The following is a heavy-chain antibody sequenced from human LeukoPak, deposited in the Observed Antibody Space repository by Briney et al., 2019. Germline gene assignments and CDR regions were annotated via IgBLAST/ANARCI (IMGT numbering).Heavy chain of an antibody. V-gene: IGHV3-7*01. CDR3: AKDSEDTSGYYYYQARYYFDC. Sequence: QSGGSLRLSCTASGFTFKNYWMGWVRQPPGRGLEWVANIKQDGSEKYYVDSVKGRFSISRDNSKNTLYLQVNSLRAEDTAVYYCAKDSEDTSGYYYYQARYYFDCWGQGTLVTVSS. CDR2: IKQDGSEK. CDR1: GFTFKNYW. D-gene: IGHD3-22*01. J-gene: IGHJ4*02.